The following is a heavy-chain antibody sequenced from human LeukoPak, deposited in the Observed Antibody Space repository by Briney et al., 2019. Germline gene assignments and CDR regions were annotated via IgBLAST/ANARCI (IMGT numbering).Heavy chain of an antibody. CDR3: AGGDPDSSGWYAAFDI. V-gene: IGHV3-30-3*01. D-gene: IGHD6-19*01. Sequence: TGGSLRLSCAASGFTFSSYAMHWVRQAPGKGLEWVAVISYDGSNKYYADSVKGRFTISRDNSKNTLYLQMNSLRAEDTAVYYCAGGDPDSSGWYAAFDIWGQGTMVTVSS. CDR2: ISYDGSNK. CDR1: GFTFSSYA. J-gene: IGHJ3*02.